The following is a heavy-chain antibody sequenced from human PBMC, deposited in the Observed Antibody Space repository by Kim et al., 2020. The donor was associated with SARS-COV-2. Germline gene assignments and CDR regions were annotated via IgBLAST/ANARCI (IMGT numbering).Heavy chain of an antibody. V-gene: IGHV3-30*18. CDR3: AKDTNPNYYDSSGTGKGYFDY. CDR1: GFTFSSYG. J-gene: IGHJ4*02. D-gene: IGHD3-22*01. CDR2: ISYDGSNK. Sequence: GGSLRLSCAASGFTFSSYGMHWVRQAPGKGLEWVAVISYDGSNKYYADSVKGRFTISRDNSKNTLYLQMNSLRAEDTAVYYCAKDTNPNYYDSSGTGKGYFDYWGQGTLVTVSS.